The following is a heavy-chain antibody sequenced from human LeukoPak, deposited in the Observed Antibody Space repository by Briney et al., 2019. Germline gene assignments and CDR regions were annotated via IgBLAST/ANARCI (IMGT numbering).Heavy chain of an antibody. D-gene: IGHD2-2*01. Sequence: GESLRISCKASGYSFTSYWISWVRQTPGKGLEWMGRIDPSDSYTHYSPAFQGHVAISADKSISTAYLQWSSLKASDTASYYCVRHMRAADKSGYCSRTSCYWDSWGQGTLVTVSS. CDR1: GYSFTSYW. CDR2: IDPSDSYT. V-gene: IGHV5-10-1*01. J-gene: IGHJ5*01. CDR3: VRHMRAADKSGYCSRTSCYWDS.